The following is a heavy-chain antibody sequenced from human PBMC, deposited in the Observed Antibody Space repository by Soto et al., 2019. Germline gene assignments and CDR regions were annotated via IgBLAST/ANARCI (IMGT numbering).Heavy chain of an antibody. J-gene: IGHJ6*01. CDR2: FYSTANT. V-gene: IGHV4-59*13. D-gene: IGHD6-25*01. Sequence: SETLSHTCTVYGGSMRGYYWSCIRRPPGKGLAWIVYFYSTANTNYNPSLKSRVSISVDTSKRQFSLGLSSVTAADSAVYFCATRLSPGSSYSSLDVLGQGTTLTVS. CDR1: GGSMRGYY. CDR3: ATRLSPGSSYSSLDV.